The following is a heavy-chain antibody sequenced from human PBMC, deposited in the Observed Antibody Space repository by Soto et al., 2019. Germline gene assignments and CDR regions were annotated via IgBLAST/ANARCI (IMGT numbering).Heavy chain of an antibody. CDR2: INPSGGST. D-gene: IGHD4-17*01. CDR1: GYTFTNYY. Sequence: ASVKVSCKASGYTFTNYYMHWVRRAPGQGLEWMGIINPSGGSTSYAQKFQGRVTMTRDTSTSTVYMELSSLRLEDTAVYYCAREWPVTSDYWGQGTLVTVSS. CDR3: AREWPVTSDY. V-gene: IGHV1-46*01. J-gene: IGHJ4*02.